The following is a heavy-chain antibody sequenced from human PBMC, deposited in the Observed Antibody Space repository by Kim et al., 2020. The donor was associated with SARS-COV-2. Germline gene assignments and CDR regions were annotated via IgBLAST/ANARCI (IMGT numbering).Heavy chain of an antibody. D-gene: IGHD2-21*01. V-gene: IGHV4-4*06. J-gene: IGHJ4*02. CDR3: ARQGEKGENSLGYFDY. Sequence: PSLQSQVTMSADTSRNQFSLRLSSGSAADTAVYYCARQGEKGENSLGYFDYWGQGTLVTVSS.